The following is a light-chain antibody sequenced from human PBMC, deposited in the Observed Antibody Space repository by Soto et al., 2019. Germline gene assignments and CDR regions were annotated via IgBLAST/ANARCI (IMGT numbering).Light chain of an antibody. J-gene: IGKJ4*01. V-gene: IGKV3-11*01. CDR1: QSVTNF. CDR3: QQRSNWPLT. CDR2: DAS. Sequence: EIVLTQSPATLSLSPGERATLSCRASQSVTNFLAWYQQKLGQAPRLLIYDASKRATGIPGRFNGSGSGTDFTLTIANLEPEDFAVYYCQQRSNWPLTFGGGTKVEIK.